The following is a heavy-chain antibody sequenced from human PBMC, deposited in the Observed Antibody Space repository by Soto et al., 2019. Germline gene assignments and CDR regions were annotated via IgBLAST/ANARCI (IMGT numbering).Heavy chain of an antibody. J-gene: IGHJ6*02. V-gene: IGHV1-69*12. CDR3: ARDKDRQQLGGNYYYGIDV. CDR1: GGTFGNSA. D-gene: IGHD3-3*02. Sequence: QVQLVQSGAEVKKPGSSVTVSCKASGGTFGNSAISWVRQAPGQGLEWMGGIIPIFPTADYAQKFQGRVTIPAEESTSTAYMELTSRRSEDTAVYYCARDKDRQQLGGNYYYGIDVWGQGTTVTVSS. CDR2: IIPIFPTA.